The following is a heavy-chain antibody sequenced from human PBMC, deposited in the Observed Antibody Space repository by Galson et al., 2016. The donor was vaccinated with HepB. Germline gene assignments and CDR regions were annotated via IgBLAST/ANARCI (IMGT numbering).Heavy chain of an antibody. CDR2: IFHDSSKE. Sequence: SLRLSCAASGFTFSNYGMHWVRQTPGKGLEWVAIIFHDSSKEYYVDSVKGRFTISRDNSKNMLYLQMNSLRTDDTAVYYCAKDIWQGPAAAADNWGQGTRVTVSS. J-gene: IGHJ4*02. V-gene: IGHV3-33*06. D-gene: IGHD6-25*01. CDR1: GFTFSNYG. CDR3: AKDIWQGPAAAADN.